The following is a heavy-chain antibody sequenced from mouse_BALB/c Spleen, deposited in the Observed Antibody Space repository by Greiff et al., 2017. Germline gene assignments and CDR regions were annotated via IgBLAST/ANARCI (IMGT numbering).Heavy chain of an antibody. D-gene: IGHD1-1*01. V-gene: IGHV1-67*01. CDR2: ISTYNGNT. CDR1: GYTFTDYA. Sequence: QVQLKQSGPEVVRPGVSVKISCTGSGYTFTDYAMHWVKQSHAKSLEWIGVISTYNGNTNYNQKFKGKATMTVDKSSSTAYMELARLTSEDSAIYYCARGPTTVVATRDAMDYWGQGTSVTVSS. CDR3: ARGPTTVVATRDAMDY. J-gene: IGHJ4*01.